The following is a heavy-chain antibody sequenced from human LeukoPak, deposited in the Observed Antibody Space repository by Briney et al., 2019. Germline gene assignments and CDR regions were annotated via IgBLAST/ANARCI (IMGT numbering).Heavy chain of an antibody. Sequence: SETLSLTCAVSGGSFNNYYWSWIRQPPGKGLEWIGEINHSGTTNYNPSLKSRVTMSVDTSKSQISLKMNSVTAADTAVYYCAREGSYLGSGSPPLVSWGQGTLVTVSS. CDR1: GGSFNNYY. D-gene: IGHD3-10*01. V-gene: IGHV4-34*01. J-gene: IGHJ4*02. CDR3: AREGSYLGSGSPPLVS. CDR2: INHSGTT.